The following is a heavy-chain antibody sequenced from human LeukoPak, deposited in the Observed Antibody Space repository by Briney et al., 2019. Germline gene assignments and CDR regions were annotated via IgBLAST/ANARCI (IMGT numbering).Heavy chain of an antibody. D-gene: IGHD5-18*01. CDR2: ISGSGAVT. V-gene: IGHV3-23*01. CDR3: AKDHRGYSYGFDY. Sequence: GGSLRLSCAASGFTFSSYGMSWVRQAPGKGLAWVSGISGSGAVTYYADSVKGRFTISRDNSKNTLYLQMNSLRAEDTAVYYCAKDHRGYSYGFDYWGQGTLVTVSS. J-gene: IGHJ4*02. CDR1: GFTFSSYG.